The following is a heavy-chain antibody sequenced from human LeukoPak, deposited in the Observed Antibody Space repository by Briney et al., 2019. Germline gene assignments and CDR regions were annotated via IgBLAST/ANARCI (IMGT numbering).Heavy chain of an antibody. CDR3: ARHLRGYTYGPFDY. D-gene: IGHD5-18*01. Sequence: SETLSLTCTVSGDSINSYYWSWIRQPPGKGLEWIGYIYYSGSTNYNPSLKSRVTISVDTSKNQFSLRLSSVTAADTAVYCCARHLRGYTYGPFDYWGQGTLVTVSS. CDR2: IYYSGST. CDR1: GDSINSYY. J-gene: IGHJ4*02. V-gene: IGHV4-59*01.